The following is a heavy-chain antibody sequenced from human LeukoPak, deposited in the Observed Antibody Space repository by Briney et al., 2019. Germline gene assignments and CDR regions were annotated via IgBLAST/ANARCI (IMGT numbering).Heavy chain of an antibody. Sequence: PGGSLRPSCAASGFTFSSYWMSWVRQSPGKGLEGVANIKQDGGEMYYVDSVKGRFTIFRDNSKNTLYLQMNSLRAEDTAVYYCARGYCRGGSCYSDYFDFWGQGTLLTVSS. CDR3: ARGYCRGGSCYSDYFDF. J-gene: IGHJ4*02. CDR1: GFTFSSYW. V-gene: IGHV3-7*01. CDR2: IKQDGGEM. D-gene: IGHD2-15*01.